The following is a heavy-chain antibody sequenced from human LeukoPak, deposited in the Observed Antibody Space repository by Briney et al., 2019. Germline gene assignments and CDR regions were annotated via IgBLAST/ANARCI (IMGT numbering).Heavy chain of an antibody. CDR1: GFTFSSYS. CDR2: ISSSSSYI. V-gene: IGHV3-21*01. Sequence: GGSLRLSCAASGFTFSSYSMNWVRQAPGKGLEWVSSISSSSSYIYYAGSVKGRFTISRDNAKNSLYLQMNSLRAEDTAVYYCARDNYYYMDVWGKGTTVTVSS. J-gene: IGHJ6*03. CDR3: ARDNYYYMDV.